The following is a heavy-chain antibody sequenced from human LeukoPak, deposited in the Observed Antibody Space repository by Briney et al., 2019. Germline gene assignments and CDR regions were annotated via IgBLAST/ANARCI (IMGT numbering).Heavy chain of an antibody. Sequence: PSETLSLTCTVSSYSISSGYYWGWIRQPPGKGLEWIGSIYHSGSTYYNPSLKSRVTISVDTSKNQFSLKLSSVTAADTAVYYCAREYGGNSGGYWGQGTLVTVSS. D-gene: IGHD4-23*01. CDR3: AREYGGNSGGY. V-gene: IGHV4-38-2*02. CDR1: SYSISSGYY. J-gene: IGHJ4*02. CDR2: IYHSGST.